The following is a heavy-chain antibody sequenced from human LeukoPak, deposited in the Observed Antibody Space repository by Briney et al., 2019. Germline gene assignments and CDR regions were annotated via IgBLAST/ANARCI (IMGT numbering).Heavy chain of an antibody. V-gene: IGHV4-59*01. Sequence: SETLSLTCTVSGGSISSYYWSWIRQPPGKGLEWIGYMYHSGSTDYNPSLKSRVTISVDTSKNQFSLKLNSVTAADTAVYYCARATAWIDAFDFWGQGTMVTVSS. CDR2: MYHSGST. CDR3: ARATAWIDAFDF. CDR1: GGSISSYY. J-gene: IGHJ3*01. D-gene: IGHD5-12*01.